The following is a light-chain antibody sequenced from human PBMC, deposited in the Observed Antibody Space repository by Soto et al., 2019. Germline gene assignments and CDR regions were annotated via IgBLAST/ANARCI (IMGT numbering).Light chain of an antibody. CDR1: QSVRSN. Sequence: EIVMTQSPVTLSVSPGERATLSCRASQSVRSNLAWYQQKPGQAPSLLIYGASTRATGIPARFSGSGSGTEFTLTISSLQSEDFAVYYCQQYNNWPSLTFGGGTKVEI. CDR2: GAS. J-gene: IGKJ4*02. V-gene: IGKV3-15*01. CDR3: QQYNNWPSLT.